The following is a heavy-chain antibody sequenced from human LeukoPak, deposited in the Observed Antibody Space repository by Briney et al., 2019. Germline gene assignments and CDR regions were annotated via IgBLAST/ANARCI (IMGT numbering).Heavy chain of an antibody. D-gene: IGHD1-26*01. J-gene: IGHJ6*02. Sequence: PGGSLRLSCAASGFTFSSYAMRWVRQAPGKGLEWVAVISYDGSNKYYADSVKGRFTISRDNSKNTLYLQMNSLRAEDTAVYYCARVGGSYVSTYYYYGMDVWGQGTTVTVSS. CDR1: GFTFSSYA. V-gene: IGHV3-30-3*01. CDR2: ISYDGSNK. CDR3: ARVGGSYVSTYYYYGMDV.